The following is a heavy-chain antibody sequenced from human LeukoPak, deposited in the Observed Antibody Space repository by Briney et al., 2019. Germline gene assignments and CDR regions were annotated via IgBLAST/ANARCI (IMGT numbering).Heavy chain of an antibody. CDR1: AFTFSGSA. J-gene: IGHJ4*02. V-gene: IGHV3-73*01. CDR2: IRSKANSYAT. Sequence: PGGSLTLSCAASAFTFSGSAMHWVRQASGKGLEWVGRIRSKANSYATAYAASVKGRFTISRDDSKNTAYLQMNSLKTKDTAVYYCTRPDVDYWGQGTLVTVSS. CDR3: TRPDVDY.